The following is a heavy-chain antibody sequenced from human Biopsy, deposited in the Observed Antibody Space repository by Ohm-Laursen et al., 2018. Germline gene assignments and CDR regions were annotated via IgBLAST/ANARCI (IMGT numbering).Heavy chain of an antibody. Sequence: SVKVSCKASGYPFITYGISWVRQAPGQGLEWRGWISAYIGHTKFARKFQDRVTMTTDTSTTTAYMDLRSLRSDDTAVYYCARDPHGEGRDYGSYFDYWGQGTLDTVSS. CDR3: ARDPHGEGRDYGSYFDY. CDR1: GYPFITYG. D-gene: IGHD4-17*01. J-gene: IGHJ4*02. CDR2: ISAYIGHT. V-gene: IGHV1-18*01.